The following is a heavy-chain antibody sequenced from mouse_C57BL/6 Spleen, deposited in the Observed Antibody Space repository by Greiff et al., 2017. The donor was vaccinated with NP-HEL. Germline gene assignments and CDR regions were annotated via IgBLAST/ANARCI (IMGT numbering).Heavy chain of an antibody. J-gene: IGHJ4*01. CDR1: GYTFTSYW. CDR3: ARSAGIYYDYDGTGYYYAMDY. D-gene: IGHD2-4*01. V-gene: IGHV1-53*01. Sequence: VQLQQPGTELVKPGASVKLSCKASGYTFTSYWMHWVKQRPGQGLEWIGNINPSNGGTNYNEKFKSKATLTVDKSSSTAYMQLSSLTSEDSAVYYCARSAGIYYDYDGTGYYYAMDYWGQGTSVTVSS. CDR2: INPSNGGT.